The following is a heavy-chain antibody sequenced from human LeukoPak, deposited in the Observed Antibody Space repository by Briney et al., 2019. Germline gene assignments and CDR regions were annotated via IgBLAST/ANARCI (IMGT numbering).Heavy chain of an antibody. CDR2: IYYSGST. D-gene: IGHD6-19*01. CDR3: ASGWHFDY. V-gene: IGHV4-39*07. Sequence: PSETLSLTCTVSGVSISSSSYYWGWIRQPPGKGLEWIGSIYYSGSTYYNPSLKSRVTISVDTSKNQFSLKLSSVTAADTAVYYCASGWHFDYWGQGTLVTVSS. CDR1: GVSISSSSYY. J-gene: IGHJ4*02.